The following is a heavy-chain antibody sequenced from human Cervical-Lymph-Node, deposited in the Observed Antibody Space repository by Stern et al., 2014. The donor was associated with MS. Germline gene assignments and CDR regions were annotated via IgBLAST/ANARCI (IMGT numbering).Heavy chain of an antibody. CDR2: INPNSGGT. CDR3: ARGSGTAYDLRGDY. V-gene: IGHV1-2*02. CDR1: GYIFTDYY. J-gene: IGHJ4*01. Sequence: QLVQSGAEARAPGASMKVSCKASGYIFTDYYLHWVRQAPGQGLECLGWINPNSGGTNYAQNFQGRVTMTRDTSISTAYMELRWLGSADTAVYYCARGSGTAYDLRGDYWGQGTLVTVSS. D-gene: IGHD3-3*01.